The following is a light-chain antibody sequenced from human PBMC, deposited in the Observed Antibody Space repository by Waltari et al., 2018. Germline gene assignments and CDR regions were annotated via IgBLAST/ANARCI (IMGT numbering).Light chain of an antibody. CDR2: GAS. CDR3: QHYNNLPLT. Sequence: EIVMTQSPATLSVSPGERATLSCRASQSVSSKLAWYQQRPGQAPGLLSYGASPRATGIPARFTGSGSGTEFTLPISSLQSEDFAVYFCQHYNNLPLTFGGGTKVAI. CDR1: QSVSSK. V-gene: IGKV3-15*01. J-gene: IGKJ4*01.